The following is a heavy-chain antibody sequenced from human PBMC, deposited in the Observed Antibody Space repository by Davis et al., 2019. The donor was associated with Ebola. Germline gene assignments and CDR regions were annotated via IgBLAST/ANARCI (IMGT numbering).Heavy chain of an antibody. Sequence: GGSLRLSCAASRFTFSNYWMSWVRQAPGKGLEWVANIKEDGSEKYYVDSVKGRFTISRDNAKNSLYLQMNSLRVEDTAVYYCARVGMVATGYFDYWGQGTLVTVSS. J-gene: IGHJ4*02. CDR3: ARVGMVATGYFDY. D-gene: IGHD5-12*01. CDR2: IKEDGSEK. CDR1: RFTFSNYW. V-gene: IGHV3-7*03.